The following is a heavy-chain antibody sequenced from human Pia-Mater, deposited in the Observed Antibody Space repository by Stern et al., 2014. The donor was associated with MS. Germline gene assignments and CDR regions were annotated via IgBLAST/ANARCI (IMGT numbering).Heavy chain of an antibody. D-gene: IGHD3-16*01. CDR2: IYHSGST. CDR3: ATIGGGDY. J-gene: IGHJ4*02. CDR1: GGSISSSDW. V-gene: IGHV4-4*02. Sequence: VHLVESGPVLVKPSGTLSLTCAVSGGSISSSDWWGWVRQPPGKGLEGIGEIYHSGSTNYNPSRKSRVSISVDKSKHPFSLKMSPVPAADTAVYYCATIGGGDYWGQGILVTVSP.